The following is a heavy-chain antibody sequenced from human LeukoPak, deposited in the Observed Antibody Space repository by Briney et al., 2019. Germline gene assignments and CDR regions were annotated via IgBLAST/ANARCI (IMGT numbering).Heavy chain of an antibody. Sequence: PSETLSLTGTVSGGSISSSSYYWGWIRQPPGKGLEWIGSIYYSGSTYYNPSLKSRVTISVDTSKDQFSLKLSSVTAADTAVYYCARGDDVEYYFDYWGQGTLVTVSS. J-gene: IGHJ4*02. V-gene: IGHV4-39*07. CDR1: GGSISSSSYY. D-gene: IGHD1-1*01. CDR3: ARGDDVEYYFDY. CDR2: IYYSGST.